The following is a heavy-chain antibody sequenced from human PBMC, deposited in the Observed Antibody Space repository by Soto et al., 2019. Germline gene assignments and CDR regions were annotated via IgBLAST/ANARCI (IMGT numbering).Heavy chain of an antibody. D-gene: IGHD1-26*01. CDR2: IYWDDSK. Sequence: QITLKESGPTLVKPTQTLTLTCTFSGFSLTTDRVGVGWIRQPPGEALEWLAVIYWDDSKTYRPSLESRLTITKNTSKNQVALTMTNLEPLDTATYYCAHAYGGRSLSWGKGTLVTVSS. CDR1: GFSLTTDRVG. J-gene: IGHJ5*02. V-gene: IGHV2-5*02. CDR3: AHAYGGRSLS.